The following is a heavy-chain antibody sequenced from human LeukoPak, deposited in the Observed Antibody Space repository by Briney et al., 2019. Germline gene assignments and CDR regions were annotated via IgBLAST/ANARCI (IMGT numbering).Heavy chain of an antibody. CDR3: AKDSSGWSRDY. V-gene: IGHV3-69-1*02. D-gene: IGHD6-19*01. CDR1: GFPFSRQS. J-gene: IGHJ4*02. Sequence: GGSLRLSCVASGFPFSRQSWSWVRQAPGKGLEWVSTISIRSSTYYADSVKGRFTISRDNAKNSLYLQMNSLRAEDTAVYYCAKDSSGWSRDYWGQGTLVTVSS. CDR2: ISIRSST.